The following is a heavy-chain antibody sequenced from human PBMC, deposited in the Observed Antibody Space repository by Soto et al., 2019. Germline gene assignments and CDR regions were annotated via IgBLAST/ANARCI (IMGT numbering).Heavy chain of an antibody. V-gene: IGHV1-69*13. J-gene: IGHJ6*02. Sequence: ASVKVSCKASGGTFSSYAISWVRQAPGQGLEWMGGVIPIFGTANYAQKFQGRVTITADESTSTAYMELSSLRSEDTAVYYCARVEGGVIYYYGMDVWGQGTTVTVSS. CDR1: GGTFSSYA. CDR2: VIPIFGTA. CDR3: ARVEGGVIYYYGMDV. D-gene: IGHD2-8*01.